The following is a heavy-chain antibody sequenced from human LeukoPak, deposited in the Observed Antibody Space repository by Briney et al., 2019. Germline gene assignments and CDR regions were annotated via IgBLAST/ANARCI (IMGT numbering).Heavy chain of an antibody. Sequence: PGGSLRPSCAASGFTFSDYYLSWIRQAPGKGLEWVSYISTSGNSIYYADSVKGRFTISRDNAKNSLSLQMNSLRAEDTALYYCARGHYGLDYWGQGTLVTVSS. CDR1: GFTFSDYY. J-gene: IGHJ4*02. CDR3: ARGHYGLDY. V-gene: IGHV3-11*01. CDR2: ISTSGNSI. D-gene: IGHD3-10*01.